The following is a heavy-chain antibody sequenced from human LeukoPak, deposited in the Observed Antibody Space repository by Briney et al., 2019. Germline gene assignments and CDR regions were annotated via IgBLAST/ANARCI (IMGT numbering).Heavy chain of an antibody. CDR3: AGEDNSSGYRPFDI. J-gene: IGHJ3*02. D-gene: IGHD3-22*01. Sequence: ASVKVSCKASGYTFTGYYIHWVRQAPGQGLDWMGRINPNNGGTNYAQKFQGRVTMTRDMSMSTAYMELSRLRSDDTAVYYCAGEDNSSGYRPFDIWGQGTMVTV. V-gene: IGHV1-2*06. CDR1: GYTFTGYY. CDR2: INPNNGGT.